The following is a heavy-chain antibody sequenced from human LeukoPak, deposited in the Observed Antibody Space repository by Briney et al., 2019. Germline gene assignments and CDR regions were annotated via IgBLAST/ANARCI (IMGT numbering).Heavy chain of an antibody. CDR3: ARAGSIDYDFWSGYYAHFDY. Sequence: SETLSLTCTVSGGSISSYYWSWIRQPPGKGLEWIGYIYYSGSTNYNPSLKSRVTISVDTSKNQFSLKLSSVTAAGTAVYYCARAGSIDYDFWSGYYAHFDYWGQGTLVTVSS. V-gene: IGHV4-59*01. CDR2: IYYSGST. CDR1: GGSISSYY. D-gene: IGHD3-3*01. J-gene: IGHJ4*02.